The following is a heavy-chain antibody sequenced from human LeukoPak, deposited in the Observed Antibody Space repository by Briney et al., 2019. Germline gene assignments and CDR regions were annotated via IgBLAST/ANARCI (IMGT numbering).Heavy chain of an antibody. V-gene: IGHV6-1*01. J-gene: IGHJ4*02. D-gene: IGHD3-22*01. CDR1: GDSVSSNSAA. Sequence: SQTLSLTCAISGDSVSSNSAAWNWIRQSPSRGLEWLGRTYYRSKWYNDYAVSVKRRITINPDTSKNQFSLQLNSVTPEDTAVYYCARGLYYYDSSGYYYPFDYWGQGTLVTVSS. CDR2: TYYRSKWYN. CDR3: ARGLYYYDSSGYYYPFDY.